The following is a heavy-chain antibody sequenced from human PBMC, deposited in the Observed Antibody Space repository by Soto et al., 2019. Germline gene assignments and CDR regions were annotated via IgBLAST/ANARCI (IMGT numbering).Heavy chain of an antibody. Sequence: QVQLVQSGAEVKKPGASVKVACKASGYTFTSYGISWVRQAPGQGLEWMGWISAYNGNTNYAQKLQGRVTMTTDTSTSTAYMELRSLRSDDTAVYYCARRTTGYRSGWYPLDYWGQGTLVTVSS. CDR2: ISAYNGNT. J-gene: IGHJ4*02. CDR1: GYTFTSYG. CDR3: ARRTTGYRSGWYPLDY. V-gene: IGHV1-18*01. D-gene: IGHD6-19*01.